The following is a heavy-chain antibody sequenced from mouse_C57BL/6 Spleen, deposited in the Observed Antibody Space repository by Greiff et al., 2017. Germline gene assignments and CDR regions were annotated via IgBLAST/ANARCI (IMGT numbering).Heavy chain of an antibody. V-gene: IGHV1-69*01. CDR2: IDPSDSYT. Sequence: VQLQQPGAELVMPGASVKLSCKASGYTFTSYWMHWVKQRPGQGLEWIGEIDPSDSYTNYNQKFKGKSTLTVDKSSSTAYMQLSSLTSEDSAVYYCARSGGTHYYFDYWGQGTTLTVSS. CDR3: ARSGGTHYYFDY. CDR1: GYTFTSYW. D-gene: IGHD4-1*01. J-gene: IGHJ2*01.